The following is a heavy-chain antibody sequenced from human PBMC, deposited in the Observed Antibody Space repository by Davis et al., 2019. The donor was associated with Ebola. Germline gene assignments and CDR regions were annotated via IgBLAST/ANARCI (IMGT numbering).Heavy chain of an antibody. Sequence: GESLKISCKGSGYSFTTYWIGWVRQMPGKGLEWRGIIYPGDSDTRYSPSFQGQVTISADKSISTAYLQWSSLKASDTAMYYCARRGHYYDSSSYYYIADYWGQGTLVTVSS. J-gene: IGHJ4*02. V-gene: IGHV5-51*01. CDR3: ARRGHYYDSSSYYYIADY. CDR2: IYPGDSDT. D-gene: IGHD3-22*01. CDR1: GYSFTTYW.